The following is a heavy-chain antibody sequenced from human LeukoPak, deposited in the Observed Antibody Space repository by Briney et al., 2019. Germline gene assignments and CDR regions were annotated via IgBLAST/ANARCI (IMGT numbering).Heavy chain of an antibody. CDR3: ARDLLYYYDSSGYYGY. J-gene: IGHJ4*02. D-gene: IGHD3-22*01. CDR2: ISYDGSNK. Sequence: GGSLRLSCAASGFTFSSYAMHWVRQAPGKGLEWVAVISYDGSNKYYADSVKGRFTISRDNSKNTLYLQMNSLRAEDTAVYYCARDLLYYYDSSGYYGYWGQGTLVTVSS. CDR1: GFTFSSYA. V-gene: IGHV3-30*04.